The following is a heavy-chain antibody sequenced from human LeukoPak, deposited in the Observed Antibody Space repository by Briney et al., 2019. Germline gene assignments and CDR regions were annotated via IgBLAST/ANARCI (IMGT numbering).Heavy chain of an antibody. Sequence: GGSLRLSCVVSGFTFNRCWMNWVRQAPGKGLEWVAHINPDGRDTYYVDSVNGRFTISRDNAKNSLYLQMNSLRAEDTALYYCAKDTYNRGSLDAFDIWGQGTMVTVSS. CDR3: AKDTYNRGSLDAFDI. CDR2: INPDGRDT. J-gene: IGHJ3*02. CDR1: GFTFNRCW. V-gene: IGHV3-7*03. D-gene: IGHD1-14*01.